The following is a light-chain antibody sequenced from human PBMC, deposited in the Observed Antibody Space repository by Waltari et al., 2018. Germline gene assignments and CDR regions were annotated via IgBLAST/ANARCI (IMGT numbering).Light chain of an antibody. CDR3: CSYAGLGVV. Sequence: QSALTQPASVSGSPGQSITISCTGTSSDVGRYNLVSWYQQHPGKAPKPLIYEGSKRPSGVSNRFSGSKSGNTASLTISGLQAEDEADYYCCSYAGLGVVFGGGTKLTVL. V-gene: IGLV2-23*01. CDR2: EGS. CDR1: SSDVGRYNL. J-gene: IGLJ2*01.